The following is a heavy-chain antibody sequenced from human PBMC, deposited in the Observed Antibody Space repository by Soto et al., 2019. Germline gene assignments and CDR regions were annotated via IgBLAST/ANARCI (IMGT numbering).Heavy chain of an antibody. CDR2: MNPNSGNT. V-gene: IGHV1-8*01. D-gene: IGHD4-4*01. Sequence: WASVKVSCKASGYTFTSYDINWVRQATGQGLEWMGWMNPNSGNTGYAQKFQGRVTMTRNTSISTAYMELSSLRSEDTAVYYCARGGYSISGYYYYGMDVWGQGTTVTVS. CDR1: GYTFTSYD. CDR3: ARGGYSISGYYYYGMDV. J-gene: IGHJ6*02.